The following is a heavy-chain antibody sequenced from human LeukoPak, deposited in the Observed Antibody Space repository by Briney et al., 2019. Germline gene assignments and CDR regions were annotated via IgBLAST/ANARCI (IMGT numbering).Heavy chain of an antibody. J-gene: IGHJ3*02. V-gene: IGHV4-31*11. CDR2: IYYSGST. Sequence: KTSQTLSLTCAVSGGSISSGGYSWSWIRQHPGKGLEWIGYIYYSGSTYYNPSLKSRVTISVDTSKNQFSLKLSSVTAADTAVYYCAGYTKPSDAFDIWGQGTMVTVSS. CDR3: AGYTKPSDAFDI. CDR1: GGSISSGGYS.